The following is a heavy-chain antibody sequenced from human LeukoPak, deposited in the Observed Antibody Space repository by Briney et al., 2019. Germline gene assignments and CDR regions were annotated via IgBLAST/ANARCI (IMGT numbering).Heavy chain of an antibody. CDR1: GFTFSSYS. Sequence: GGSLRLSCAASGFTFSSYSMNWVRQAPGKGLEWVSSISSSSSHIYYADSVKGRFAISRDNAKNSLYLQMNSLRAEDTAVYYCARESSSGYSGYDPVAFDYWGQGTLVTVSS. CDR3: ARESSSGYSGYDPVAFDY. J-gene: IGHJ4*02. V-gene: IGHV3-21*01. CDR2: ISSSSSHI. D-gene: IGHD5-12*01.